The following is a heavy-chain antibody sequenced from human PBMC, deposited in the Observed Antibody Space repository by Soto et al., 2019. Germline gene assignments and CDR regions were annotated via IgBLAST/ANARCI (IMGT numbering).Heavy chain of an antibody. J-gene: IGHJ4*02. Sequence: QVQLQESGPGLVEPSGTLSLTCAVSGASIITQNYYNWVRQSPGKGLEWIGEIHHSGNTNFSPSLKSRVTLSVDTSKNQVSLRLSSVTAADTAIYYCAHSPGWYFIDYWGQGALVTVS. CDR1: GASIITQNY. CDR2: IHHSGNT. D-gene: IGHD6-13*01. CDR3: AHSPGWYFIDY. V-gene: IGHV4-4*02.